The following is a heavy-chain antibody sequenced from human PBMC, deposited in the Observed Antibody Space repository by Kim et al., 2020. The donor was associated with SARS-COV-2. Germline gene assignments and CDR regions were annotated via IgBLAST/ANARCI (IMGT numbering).Heavy chain of an antibody. V-gene: IGHV3-30*07. CDR3: ARDSLGYGDYSDFDY. Sequence: DSVKGRFTISRDNSKNTLYLQMNSLRAEDTAVYYCARDSLGYGDYSDFDYWGQGTLVTVSS. J-gene: IGHJ4*02. D-gene: IGHD4-17*01.